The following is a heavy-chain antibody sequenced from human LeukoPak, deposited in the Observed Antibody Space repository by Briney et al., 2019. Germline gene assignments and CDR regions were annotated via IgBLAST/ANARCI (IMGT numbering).Heavy chain of an antibody. CDR3: TTRACHAGGCSSSFYYYYGLHF. Sequence: ASVKVSCTASGNSISNYAVSWVRQAPGQGFEWMGGIIPIFGTADYAQKFQGRVTITADQSTSTTYMALSSLKSEDTATYYCTTRACHAGGCSSSFYYYYGLHFWGQGTTVSISS. CDR2: IIPIFGTA. D-gene: IGHD3-16*01. V-gene: IGHV1-69*13. J-gene: IGHJ6*02. CDR1: GNSISNYA.